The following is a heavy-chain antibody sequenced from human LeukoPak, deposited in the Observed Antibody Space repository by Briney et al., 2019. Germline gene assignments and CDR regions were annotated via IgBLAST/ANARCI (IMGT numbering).Heavy chain of an antibody. CDR2: IIPILGIT. CDR3: ARGPGDYYDSSGYYPAAHFDY. D-gene: IGHD3-22*01. Sequence: SVKVSCKASGGTFSSYTISWVRQAPGQGLEWMGRIIPILGITNYAQKFQGSVTITADKSTSTAYMELSSLRSEDTAVYYCARGPGDYYDSSGYYPAAHFDYWGQRTLVTVSS. V-gene: IGHV1-69*02. J-gene: IGHJ4*02. CDR1: GGTFSSYT.